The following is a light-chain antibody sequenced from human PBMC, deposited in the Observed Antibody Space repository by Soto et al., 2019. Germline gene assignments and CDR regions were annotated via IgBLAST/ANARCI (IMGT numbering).Light chain of an antibody. CDR3: QTWGTGIVL. Sequence: QPVLTQPPSAPASLGASVNLTCMLSSGHRSYAIAWHQQQPEKGPRFLMKLNSDGSYNKGDGIPDRFSGSSSGAARFLTISSLHSEDEADYYCQTWGTGIVLFGGGTKVTVL. J-gene: IGLJ3*02. V-gene: IGLV4-69*01. CDR2: LNSDGSY. CDR1: SGHRSYA.